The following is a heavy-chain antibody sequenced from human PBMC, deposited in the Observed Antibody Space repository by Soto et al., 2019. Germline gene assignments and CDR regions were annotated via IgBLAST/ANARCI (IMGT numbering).Heavy chain of an antibody. Sequence: QVQLVQSGAEVKKPGSSVKVSCKASGGTFSSYAISWVRQAPGQGLEWMGGIIPIFGTANYAQKFQGRVTITADESTSTAYMELSSLRSEDTAVYYCARNFLITIFGVVIRSRAFDIWGQGTMVTVSS. J-gene: IGHJ3*02. CDR2: IIPIFGTA. CDR1: GGTFSSYA. CDR3: ARNFLITIFGVVIRSRAFDI. D-gene: IGHD3-3*01. V-gene: IGHV1-69*01.